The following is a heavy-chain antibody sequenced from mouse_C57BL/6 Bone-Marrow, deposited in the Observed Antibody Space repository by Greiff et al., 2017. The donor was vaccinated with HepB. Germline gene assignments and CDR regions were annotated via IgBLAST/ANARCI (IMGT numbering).Heavy chain of an antibody. CDR1: GYTFTSYW. V-gene: IGHV1-50*01. J-gene: IGHJ2*01. CDR2: IDPSDSYT. CDR3: ARSHPAY. Sequence: QVQLQQPGAELVKPGASVKLSCKASGYTFTSYWMQWVKQRPGQGLEWIGEIDPSDSYTNYNQKFKGKATLTVDTSSSTAYMQLSSLTSEGSAVYYCARSHPAYWGQGTTLTVSS.